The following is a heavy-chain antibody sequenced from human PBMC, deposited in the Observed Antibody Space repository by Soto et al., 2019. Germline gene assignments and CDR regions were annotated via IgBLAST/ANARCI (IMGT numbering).Heavy chain of an antibody. CDR2: IYHSGST. CDR1: GGSISSSNW. D-gene: IGHD3-9*01. J-gene: IGHJ5*02. V-gene: IGHV4-4*02. CDR3: ARHGIRTGGVLRYFDWSVDNWFDP. Sequence: PSETLSLTCAVSGGSISSSNWWSWVRQPPGKGLEWIGEIYHSGSTNYNPSLKSRVTISVDKSKNQFSLKLSSVTAADTAVYYCARHGIRTGGVLRYFDWSVDNWFDPWGQGTLVTVSS.